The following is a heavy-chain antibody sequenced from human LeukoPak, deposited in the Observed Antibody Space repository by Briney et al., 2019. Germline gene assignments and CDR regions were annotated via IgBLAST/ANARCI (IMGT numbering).Heavy chain of an antibody. J-gene: IGHJ4*02. V-gene: IGHV3-23*01. CDR3: AKGGVENGLPCSSTSCYFDY. CDR1: GFTFSSYA. CDR2: ISGSGGST. Sequence: GGSLRLSCAASGFTFSSYAMSWVRQAPGKGLEWVSAISGSGGSTYYADSVKGRFTISRDNSKNTLYLQMNSLRAEDTAVYYCAKGGVENGLPCSSTSCYFDYWGQGTLVTVSS. D-gene: IGHD2-2*01.